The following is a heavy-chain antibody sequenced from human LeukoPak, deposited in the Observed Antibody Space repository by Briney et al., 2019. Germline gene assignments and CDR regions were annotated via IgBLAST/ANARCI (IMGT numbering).Heavy chain of an antibody. J-gene: IGHJ5*02. Sequence: ASVKVSCKASGDTFSSYAISLVRQAPGQGLEWMGRIIPIFGTANYAQKFQGRVTITTDESTSTAYMELRSLRSDDTAVYYCARDHCSSTSCCIWFDPWGQGTLVTVSS. CDR1: GDTFSSYA. D-gene: IGHD2-2*01. V-gene: IGHV1-69*05. CDR3: ARDHCSSTSCCIWFDP. CDR2: IIPIFGTA.